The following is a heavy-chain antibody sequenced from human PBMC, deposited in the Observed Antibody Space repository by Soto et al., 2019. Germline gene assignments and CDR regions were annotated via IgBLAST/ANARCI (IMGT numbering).Heavy chain of an antibody. D-gene: IGHD3-9*01. J-gene: IGHJ4*02. V-gene: IGHV4-59*08. CDR1: GGTIRSYD. CDR2: IYYSGST. Sequence: PSETMSLTSTVSGGTIRSYDGSWIRKKPGKGLEWIGYIYYSGSTNYNPSLKSRVTISVDTSKNQFSLKLSSVTAADTAVYYCARAKLDWLLQPSYFDYWGQGTLVTVSS. CDR3: ARAKLDWLLQPSYFDY.